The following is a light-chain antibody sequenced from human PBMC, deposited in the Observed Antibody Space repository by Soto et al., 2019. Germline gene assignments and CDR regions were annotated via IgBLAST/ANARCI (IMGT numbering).Light chain of an antibody. V-gene: IGKV1-27*01. CDR2: AAP. CDR3: QKYNTAPQT. CDR1: QGILDY. Sequence: DIQMTQSPSSLSASVGDRVTITCRASQGILDYVAWFQQKPGKAPRLLIFAAPTLHSGVPSRFSGSGAGTDFTLTISSLQPEDAATYYCQKYNTAPQTFGQGTTVEIK. J-gene: IGKJ1*01.